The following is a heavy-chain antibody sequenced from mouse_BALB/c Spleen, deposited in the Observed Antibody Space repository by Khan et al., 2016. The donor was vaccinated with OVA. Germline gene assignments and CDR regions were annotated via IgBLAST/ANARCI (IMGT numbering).Heavy chain of an antibody. Sequence: QVQLQQSGAELVKPGTSVKLSCKASGYTFTSYDINWVRQRPEQGLDWIGWIFPGDGSTKYNEKFKGQAPLTTDKSSSTAYMQLSWLTYEDSAVYFCARGGYGGFAYWGQGTLVTVSA. V-gene: IGHV1S56*01. D-gene: IGHD1-1*01. CDR2: IFPGDGST. CDR3: ARGGYGGFAY. CDR1: GYTFTSYD. J-gene: IGHJ3*01.